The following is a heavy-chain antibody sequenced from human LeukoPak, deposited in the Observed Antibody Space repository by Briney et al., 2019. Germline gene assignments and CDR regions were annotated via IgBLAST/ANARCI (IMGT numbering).Heavy chain of an antibody. Sequence: KSGGSLRLSCAASGFTFSNAWMSWVRQAPGKGLEWVGRIKSKTDGGTTDYAAPVKGRFTISRDDSKNTLYLQMNSLKTEDTAVYYCTTDYDADNDYGDYPLGGMDVWGQGTTVTVSS. CDR2: IKSKTDGGTT. J-gene: IGHJ6*02. CDR3: TTDYDADNDYGDYPLGGMDV. CDR1: GFTFSNAW. D-gene: IGHD4-17*01. V-gene: IGHV3-15*01.